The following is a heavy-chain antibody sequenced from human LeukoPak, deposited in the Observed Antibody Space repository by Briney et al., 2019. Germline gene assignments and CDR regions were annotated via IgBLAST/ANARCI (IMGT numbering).Heavy chain of an antibody. J-gene: IGHJ6*03. V-gene: IGHV3-48*03. CDR3: ARGPPGYSSSWYRGDYYYYMDI. CDR1: GFTFSSYE. D-gene: IGHD6-13*01. CDR2: ISSSGSTK. Sequence: GGSLRLSCAASGFTFSSYEMDWVRQAPGKGLEWVSYISSSGSTKYYANSVKGRFTISRDNAKNSLHLQMNSLRAEDTAVYYCARGPPGYSSSWYRGDYYYYMDIWGKGTTVTVSS.